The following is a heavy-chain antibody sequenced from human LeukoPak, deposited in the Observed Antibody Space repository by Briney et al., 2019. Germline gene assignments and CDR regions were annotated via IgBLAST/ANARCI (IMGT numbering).Heavy chain of an antibody. J-gene: IGHJ1*01. V-gene: IGHV4-38-2*02. CDR2: MYHSGST. Sequence: PSETLSLTCTVSGYSISSGYYWGWIRQPPGKGLEWIESMYHSGSTYYNPSLKSRVTMSVDTSKNQFSLKLSSVTVADTAVYYCARGRTYYYGSGSYYPFQHWGQGTLVTVSS. D-gene: IGHD3-10*01. CDR1: GYSISSGYY. CDR3: ARGRTYYYGSGSYYPFQH.